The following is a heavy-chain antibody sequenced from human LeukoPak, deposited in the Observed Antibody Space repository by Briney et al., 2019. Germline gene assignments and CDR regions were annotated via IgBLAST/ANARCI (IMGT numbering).Heavy chain of an antibody. CDR3: VRFGSSGHYYYFDY. CDR1: GFAFSSYW. Sequence: GGSLRLSCAASGFAFSSYWMHWVRQAPGKGLVWVSGISSDGSITSYADSVRGRFTISRDNAKNTLYVQMNSLSAEDTAVYYCVRFGSSGHYYYFDYWGQGALVAVS. D-gene: IGHD3-22*01. J-gene: IGHJ4*02. V-gene: IGHV3-74*01. CDR2: ISSDGSIT.